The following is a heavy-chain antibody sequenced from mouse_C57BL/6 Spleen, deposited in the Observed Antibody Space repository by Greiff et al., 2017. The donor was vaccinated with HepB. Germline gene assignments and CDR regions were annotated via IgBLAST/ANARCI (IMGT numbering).Heavy chain of an antibody. CDR1: GYTFTDYE. V-gene: IGHV1-15*01. CDR2: IDPETGGT. CDR3: ARLTGYYYAMDY. Sequence: VQLQQSGAELVRPGASVTLSCKASGYTFTDYEMHWVKQTPVHGLEWIGAIDPETGGTAYNQKFKGKAILTADKSSSTAYMELRSLTSEDSAVYYCARLTGYYYAMDYWGQGTSVTVSS. J-gene: IGHJ4*01.